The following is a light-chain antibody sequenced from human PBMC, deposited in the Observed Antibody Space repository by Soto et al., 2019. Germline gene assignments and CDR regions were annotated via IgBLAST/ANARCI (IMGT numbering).Light chain of an antibody. CDR1: YSTIGSKT. Sequence: QSVLTQPPSASGTPGQRVTISCSGSYSTIGSKTLNWYQHLPGSAPKLLIYTSNQRPSGVPDRFSGSKSGTSASLAISGLRSEDEATYYCATWDDSLNGVVFGGGTKLTVL. CDR2: TSN. V-gene: IGLV1-44*01. J-gene: IGLJ2*01. CDR3: ATWDDSLNGVV.